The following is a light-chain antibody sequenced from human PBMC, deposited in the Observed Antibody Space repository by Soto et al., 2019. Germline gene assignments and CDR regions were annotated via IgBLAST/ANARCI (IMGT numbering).Light chain of an antibody. Sequence: QSVLTQPASVSGSPGQSITISCTGTSSDVGTYNYVSWYQHHPGKAPKLIIYEVSNRPSGVSNRFSGPKSGSKASLTISGLQAEDEADYHCTSYTRDPALVFGPGTKVTVL. CDR1: SSDVGTYNY. CDR3: TSYTRDPALV. CDR2: EVS. J-gene: IGLJ1*01. V-gene: IGLV2-14*01.